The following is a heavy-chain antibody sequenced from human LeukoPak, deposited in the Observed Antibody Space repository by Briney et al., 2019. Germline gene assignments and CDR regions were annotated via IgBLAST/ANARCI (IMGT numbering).Heavy chain of an antibody. Sequence: GGSLRLSCAASGFTFDDYAMHWVRQAPGKGLEWVSGTSWNSGSIGYADSVKGRFTISRDNAKNSLYLQMNSLRAEDTALYYCAKDIYGSGSYYGNFDYWGQGTLVTVSS. CDR3: AKDIYGSGSYYGNFDY. D-gene: IGHD3-10*01. V-gene: IGHV3-9*01. CDR1: GFTFDDYA. J-gene: IGHJ4*02. CDR2: TSWNSGSI.